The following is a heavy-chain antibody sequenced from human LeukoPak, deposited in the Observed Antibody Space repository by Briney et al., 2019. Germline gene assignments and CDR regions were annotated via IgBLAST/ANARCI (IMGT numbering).Heavy chain of an antibody. Sequence: KPSETLSLTCTVSGGSISSYYWSWIRQPPGKGLEWIGYIYYSGSTNYNPSLKSRVTISVDTSKNQFSLKLSSVTAADTAVYYWARARVDTAMVDYWGQGTLVTVSS. CDR2: IYYSGST. J-gene: IGHJ4*02. CDR3: ARARVDTAMVDY. V-gene: IGHV4-59*01. D-gene: IGHD5-18*01. CDR1: GGSISSYY.